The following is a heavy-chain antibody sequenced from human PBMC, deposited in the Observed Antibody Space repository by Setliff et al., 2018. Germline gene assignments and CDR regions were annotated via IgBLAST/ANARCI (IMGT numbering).Heavy chain of an antibody. CDR3: ARGPVMIVATGYFDY. V-gene: IGHV4-39*07. Sequence: SETLSLTCTVSGGSISSSTYYWGWIRQPPGKGLEWIGSIYYSGSTYYNPSLKSRVTISVDTSKNQFSLKLSSVTAADTAVYYCARGPVMIVATGYFDYWGQGTLVTVSS. CDR1: GGSISSSTYY. CDR2: IYYSGST. D-gene: IGHD3-22*01. J-gene: IGHJ4*02.